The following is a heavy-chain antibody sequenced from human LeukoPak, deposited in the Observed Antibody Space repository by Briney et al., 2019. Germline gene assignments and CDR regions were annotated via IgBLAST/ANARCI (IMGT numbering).Heavy chain of an antibody. CDR2: ISSSSSYI. CDR1: GLIFSSYS. CDR3: ARDHSRFLEWLSGSPYFDY. J-gene: IGHJ4*02. V-gene: IGHV3-21*01. D-gene: IGHD3-3*01. Sequence: GGSLRLSCAASGLIFSSYSMNWVRQAPGKGLEWVSSISSSSSYIYYADSVKGRFTISRDNAKNSLYLQMNSLRAEDTAVYYCARDHSRFLEWLSGSPYFDYWGQGTLVTVSS.